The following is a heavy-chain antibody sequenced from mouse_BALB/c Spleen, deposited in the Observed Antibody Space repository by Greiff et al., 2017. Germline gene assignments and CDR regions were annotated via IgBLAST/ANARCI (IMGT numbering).Heavy chain of an antibody. CDR3: ARSGGNYGFAY. J-gene: IGHJ3*01. CDR2: ISPGNGDI. Sequence: VQLQESATELVKPGASVKISCKASGYTFNDHAIHWVKQRPEQGLEWIGYISPGNGDIKYNEKFKGKATLTADKSSSTAYMQLSSPTSEDSAVYYCARSGGNYGFAYWGQGTLVTVSA. CDR1: GYTFNDHA. D-gene: IGHD2-1*01. V-gene: IGHV1S53*03.